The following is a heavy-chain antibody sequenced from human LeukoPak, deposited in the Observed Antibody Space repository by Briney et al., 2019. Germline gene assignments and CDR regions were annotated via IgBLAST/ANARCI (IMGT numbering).Heavy chain of an antibody. J-gene: IGHJ5*02. CDR3: ARGRLVYDFWSGYYWFDP. V-gene: IGHV1-2*02. CDR2: INPNSGGT. D-gene: IGHD3-3*01. Sequence: ASVRVSCKASGYTFTVYYMHWVRQAPGQGVERMGWINPNSGGTNYAQKFQGRVTMTRDTSISTAYMELSRLRSDDTAVYYCARGRLVYDFWSGYYWFDPWGQGTLVTVSS. CDR1: GYTFTVYY.